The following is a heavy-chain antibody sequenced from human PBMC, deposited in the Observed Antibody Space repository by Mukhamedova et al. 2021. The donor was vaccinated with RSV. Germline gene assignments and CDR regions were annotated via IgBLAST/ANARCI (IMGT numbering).Heavy chain of an antibody. D-gene: IGHD2-15*01. CDR3: AKGVLGYCSGGSCYPNYYGMDV. V-gene: IGHV3-23*01. Sequence: QAPGKGLEWVSAISGSGGSTYYADSVKGRFTISRDNSKNTLYLQMNSLRAEDTAVYYCAKGVLGYCSGGSCYPNYYGMDVWGQGT. CDR2: ISGSGGST. J-gene: IGHJ6*02.